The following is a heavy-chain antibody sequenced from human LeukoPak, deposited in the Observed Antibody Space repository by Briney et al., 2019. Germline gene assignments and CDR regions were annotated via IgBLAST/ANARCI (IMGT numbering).Heavy chain of an antibody. CDR2: IIPILGIA. V-gene: IGHV1-69*02. Sequence: SVKVYCKASGGTFSSYTISWVRQAPGQGLEWMGRIIPILGIANYAQKFQGRVTITADKSTSTAYMELSSLRSEDTAVYYCAGDRDGYNRAVDHWGQGTLVTVSS. CDR1: GGTFSSYT. J-gene: IGHJ4*02. CDR3: AGDRDGYNRAVDH. D-gene: IGHD5-24*01.